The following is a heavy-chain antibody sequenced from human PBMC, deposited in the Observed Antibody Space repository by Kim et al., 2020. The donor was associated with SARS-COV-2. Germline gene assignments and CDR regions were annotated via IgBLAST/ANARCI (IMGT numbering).Heavy chain of an antibody. CDR1: GGSISSSNW. CDR3: ARAQSGTLGFGELSEYYYYYGMDV. V-gene: IGHV4-4*02. D-gene: IGHD3-10*01. J-gene: IGHJ6*02. CDR2: IYHSVST. Sequence: SETLSLTCAVSGGSISSSNWWSWVRQPPGKGLEWIGEIYHSVSTNYNPSLKSRVTISVDKSKNQFSLKLSSVTAADTAVYYCARAQSGTLGFGELSEYYYYYGMDVWGQGTTVTVSS.